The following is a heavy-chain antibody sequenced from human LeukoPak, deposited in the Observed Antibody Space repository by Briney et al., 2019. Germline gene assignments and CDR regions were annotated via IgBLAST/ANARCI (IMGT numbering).Heavy chain of an antibody. CDR2: INHSGST. V-gene: IGHV4-34*01. CDR1: GGSFSGYY. J-gene: IGHJ4*02. D-gene: IGHD3-10*01. CDR3: ARGLMVRGVVRTKYYFDY. Sequence: SETLSLTCAVYGGSFSGYYWSWIRQPPGKGLEWIGEINHSGSTDYNPSLKSRVTISVDTSKNQFSLKLSSVTAADTAVYYCARGLMVRGVVRTKYYFDYWGQGTLVTVSS.